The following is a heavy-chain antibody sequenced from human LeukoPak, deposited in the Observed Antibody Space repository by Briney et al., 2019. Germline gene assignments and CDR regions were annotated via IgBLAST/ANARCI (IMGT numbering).Heavy chain of an antibody. J-gene: IGHJ6*02. CDR3: ARLRTEGYYYYGMDV. Sequence: SETLSLTCTVSGGSIGSYYWSWIRQPPGKGLEWIGYIYYSGSTNYDPSLKSRVTISVDTSKNQFSLKLSSVTAADTAVYYCARLRTEGYYYYGMDVWGQGTTVTVSS. CDR2: IYYSGST. CDR1: GGSIGSYY. V-gene: IGHV4-59*08. D-gene: IGHD2-21*02.